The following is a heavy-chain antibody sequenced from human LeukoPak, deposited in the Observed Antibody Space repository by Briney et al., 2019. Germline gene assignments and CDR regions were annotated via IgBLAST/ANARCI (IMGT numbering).Heavy chain of an antibody. CDR3: ARVLSGSWDWFDP. Sequence: EPGGSLRLSCAASGFTFSSYSMNWVRQAPGKGLEWVSRINPDGTTTTYADSVKGQFTISRDNAKNMVFLQMNSLRAEDTAVYYCARVLSGSWDWFDPWGQGTLVTVSS. J-gene: IGHJ5*02. V-gene: IGHV3-74*01. CDR1: GFTFSSYS. CDR2: INPDGTTT. D-gene: IGHD3-22*01.